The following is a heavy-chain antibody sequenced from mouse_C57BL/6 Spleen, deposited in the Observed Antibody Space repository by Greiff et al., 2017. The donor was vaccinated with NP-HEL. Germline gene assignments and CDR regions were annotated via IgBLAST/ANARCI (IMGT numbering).Heavy chain of an antibody. V-gene: IGHV14-4*01. D-gene: IGHD3-2*02. J-gene: IGHJ3*01. CDR2: IDPENGDT. CDR3: TKTAQATYWFAY. CDR1: GFNIKDDY. Sequence: DVQLQESGAELVRPGASVKLSCTASGFNIKDDYMHWVKQRPEQGLEWIGWIDPENGDTEYASKFQGKATITADTSSNTAYLQLSSLTSEDTAVYYCTKTAQATYWFAYWGQGTLVTVSA.